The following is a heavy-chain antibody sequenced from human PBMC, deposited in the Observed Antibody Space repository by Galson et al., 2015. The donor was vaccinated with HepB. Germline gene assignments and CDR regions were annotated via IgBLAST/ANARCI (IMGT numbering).Heavy chain of an antibody. D-gene: IGHD3-10*01. Sequence: SLRLSCAASGFTFSSYAMSWVRQAPGKGLEWVSAISGSGGSTYYADSVKGRFTISRDNSKNTLYLQMNSLRAEDTAVYYCAKWGLLWFGELSPYYYYYMDVWGKGTTVTVSS. J-gene: IGHJ6*03. CDR2: ISGSGGST. V-gene: IGHV3-23*01. CDR3: AKWGLLWFGELSPYYYYYMDV. CDR1: GFTFSSYA.